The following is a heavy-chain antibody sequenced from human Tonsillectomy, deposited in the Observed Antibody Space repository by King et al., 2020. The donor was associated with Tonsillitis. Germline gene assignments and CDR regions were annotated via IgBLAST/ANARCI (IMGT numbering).Heavy chain of an antibody. V-gene: IGHV4-34*01. CDR1: GGSFGGYY. CDR3: ARADYYDTSGYYCLDY. J-gene: IGHJ4*02. Sequence: VQLQQWGAGLLKPSETLSLTCAVYGGSFGGYYWSWIRQPPGKGLEWIGEINHSGSTNYNPSLKSRVTMSVDTSKNQFSLKLSSVTAADTAVYYCARADYYDTSGYYCLDYWGLGTLVTVSS. D-gene: IGHD3-22*01. CDR2: INHSGST.